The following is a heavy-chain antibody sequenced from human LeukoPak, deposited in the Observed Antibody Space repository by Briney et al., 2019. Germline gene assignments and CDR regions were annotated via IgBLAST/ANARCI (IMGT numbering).Heavy chain of an antibody. D-gene: IGHD2-2*01. CDR3: ARARLALYHGYYFDY. CDR2: IYHSGST. V-gene: IGHV4-30-2*01. Sequence: PSQTLSLTCAVSGGSISSGGYSWSWIRQPPGKGLEWIGYIYHSGSTYYNPSLKSRVTISVDRSKNQFSLKLSSVTAADTAVYYCARARLALYHGYYFDYWGQGTLVTVSS. J-gene: IGHJ4*02. CDR1: GGSISSGGYS.